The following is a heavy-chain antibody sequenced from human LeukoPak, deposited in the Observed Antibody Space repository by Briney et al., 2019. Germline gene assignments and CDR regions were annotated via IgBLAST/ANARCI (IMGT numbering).Heavy chain of an antibody. CDR1: GFTFSSYG. D-gene: IGHD2-2*03. Sequence: PGGSLRLSCAASGFTFSSYGMHWVRQAPGKGLEWVAFIRYDGSNKYYADSVKGRFTISRDNSKNTLYLQMNSLRAEDTAVYYCAKDFMDIVVVPAAMVDYWAQGTLVTVSS. CDR3: AKDFMDIVVVPAAMVDY. V-gene: IGHV3-30*02. J-gene: IGHJ4*02. CDR2: IRYDGSNK.